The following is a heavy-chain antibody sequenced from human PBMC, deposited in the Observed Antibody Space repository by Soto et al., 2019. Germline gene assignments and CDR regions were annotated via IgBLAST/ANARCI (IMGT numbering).Heavy chain of an antibody. CDR2: ISSSSSYI. V-gene: IGHV3-21*01. J-gene: IGHJ5*02. D-gene: IGHD6-19*01. CDR3: ATQPEPWLGQGWFDP. Sequence: GGSLRLSCAASGFTFSSYSMNWVRQAPGKGLEWVSSISSSSSYIYYADSVKGRFTISRDNAKNSLYLQMNSLRAEDTAVYYCATQPEPWLGQGWFDPWGQGTLVTVSS. CDR1: GFTFSSYS.